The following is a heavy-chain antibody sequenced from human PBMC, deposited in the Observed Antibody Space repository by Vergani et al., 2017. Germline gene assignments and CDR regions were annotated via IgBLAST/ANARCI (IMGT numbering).Heavy chain of an antibody. CDR2: IYWDDDK. D-gene: IGHD3-16*02. CDR1: GFSLSTSGVG. J-gene: IGHJ4*02. Sequence: QITLKESGPTLVKPTQTLTLTCTFSGFSLSTSGVGVGWIRQPPGKALEWLALIYWDDDKRYSPSLKSRLTITKDTSKNQVVLTMTNMDPVDTATYYCARSGNDYVWGSYRREGNYFDYWGQGTLVTVSS. CDR3: ARSGNDYVWGSYRREGNYFDY. V-gene: IGHV2-5*02.